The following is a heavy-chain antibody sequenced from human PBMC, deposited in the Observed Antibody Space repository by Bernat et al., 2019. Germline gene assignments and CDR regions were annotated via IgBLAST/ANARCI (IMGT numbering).Heavy chain of an antibody. V-gene: IGHV3-64*01. CDR3: AREARPSGPVYDSSGTPPYYFDY. J-gene: IGHJ4*02. CDR2: ISSNGGST. D-gene: IGHD3-22*01. CDR1: GFTFSSYA. Sequence: EVQLVESGGGLVQPGGSLRLSCAASGFTFSSYAMHWVRQAPGKGLEYVSAISSNGGSTYYANSVKGRFTISRDNSKNTLYLQMGSLRAEDMAVYYCAREARPSGPVYDSSGTPPYYFDYWGQGTLVTVSS.